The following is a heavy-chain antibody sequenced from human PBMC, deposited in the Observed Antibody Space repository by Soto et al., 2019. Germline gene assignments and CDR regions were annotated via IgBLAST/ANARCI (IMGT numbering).Heavy chain of an antibody. Sequence: EVQLLESGGGLVQPGGSLRLSCAASGFIFSNYAMSWVRQAPGKGLEWVSAISNGGDDTYYLDSVKGRFTISRDNSKNTLYLQMNSLRAEDTALYYXAXXQGVVPWXQGTPVTVSS. V-gene: IGHV3-23*01. CDR2: ISNGGDDT. CDR3: AXXQGVVP. J-gene: IGHJ5*02. D-gene: IGHD3-3*01. CDR1: GFIFSNYA.